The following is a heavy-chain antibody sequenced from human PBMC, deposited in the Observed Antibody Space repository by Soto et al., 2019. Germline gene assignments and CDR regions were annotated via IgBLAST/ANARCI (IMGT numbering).Heavy chain of an antibody. Sequence: QVQLVQSGAEVKKPGSSVKVSCKASGGTFSSYAISWVRQAPGQGLEWMGGIIPIFGTANYAQKFQGRVTITADKATSTAYMELSSLRSEDTAVYYCARGNEDIVVVPAAIYYYYGMDVWGQGPTVTVSS. V-gene: IGHV1-69*06. CDR3: ARGNEDIVVVPAAIYYYYGMDV. CDR1: GGTFSSYA. D-gene: IGHD2-2*02. J-gene: IGHJ6*02. CDR2: IIPIFGTA.